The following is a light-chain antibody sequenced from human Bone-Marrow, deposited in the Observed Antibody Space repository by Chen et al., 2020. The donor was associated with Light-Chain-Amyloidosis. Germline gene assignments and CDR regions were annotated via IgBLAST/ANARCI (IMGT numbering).Light chain of an antibody. CDR1: QGISSA. CDR2: GAS. Sequence: DIQMTQSPSSLSASVRDRVTITCRASQGISSALAWYQQKSGKTTKLLVFGASTLESGVPSRFNVSGSGTVYTLTISSLQPEDFATYFCQQYYGTPRTFGQGTKVEIK. V-gene: IGKV1-NL1*01. CDR3: QQYYGTPRT. J-gene: IGKJ1*01.